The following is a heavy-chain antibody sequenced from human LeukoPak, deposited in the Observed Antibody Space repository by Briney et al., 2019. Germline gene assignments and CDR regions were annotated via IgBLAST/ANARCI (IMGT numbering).Heavy chain of an antibody. CDR1: GYSISSGYY. CDR2: IYHSGST. V-gene: IGHV4-38-2*02. D-gene: IGHD6-13*01. J-gene: IGHJ6*02. Sequence: SETLSLTCTVSGYSISSGYYWGWIRQPPGKGLEWIGSIYHSGSTYYNPSLKSRVTISVDTSKNQFSLKLSSVTAADTAVYYCARAEANGYSSSWWDYYGMDVWGQGTTVTVSS. CDR3: ARAEANGYSSSWWDYYGMDV.